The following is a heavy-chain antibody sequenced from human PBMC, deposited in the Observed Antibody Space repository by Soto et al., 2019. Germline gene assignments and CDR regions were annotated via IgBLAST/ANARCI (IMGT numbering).Heavy chain of an antibody. J-gene: IGHJ6*02. CDR2: IWYDGSNK. CDR1: GFTFSSYG. CDR3: ARDAGITMVLFAYYCMYV. V-gene: IGHV3-33*01. D-gene: IGHD3-10*01. Sequence: QVQLVESGGGVVQPGRSLRLSCAASGFTFSSYGMHWVRQAPGKGLEWVAVIWYDGSNKYYADSVKGRFTISRDNSKNTLYLQMNSLRAEDTVVYYCARDAGITMVLFAYYCMYVSGQGTTVTVSS.